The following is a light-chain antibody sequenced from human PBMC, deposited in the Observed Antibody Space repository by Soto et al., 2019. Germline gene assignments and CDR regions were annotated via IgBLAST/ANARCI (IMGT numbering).Light chain of an antibody. V-gene: IGKV4-1*01. J-gene: IGKJ1*01. CDR2: WAS. Sequence: ITHSPDSHAVYFGEMATINCKTILRVLSSSNNKNYLAWYQQKPGQPPKLLIYWASTRESGVPDRFSGSGSGTDFTLTISSLQAEDVATYYCQQYYSTPKTFGQGTKVDI. CDR1: LRVLSSSNNKNY. CDR3: QQYYSTPKT.